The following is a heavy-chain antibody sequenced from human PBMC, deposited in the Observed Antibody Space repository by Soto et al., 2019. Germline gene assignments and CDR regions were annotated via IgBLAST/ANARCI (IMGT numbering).Heavy chain of an antibody. CDR1: GGSISSYY. V-gene: IGHV4-59*08. CDR2: IYYSGST. CDR3: ARFGQGEGRCCSTWFDP. Sequence: SETLSLTCTVSGGSISSYYWSWIRQPPGKGLEWIGYIYYSGSTNYNPSLKSRVTISVDTSKNQFSLKLSSVTAADTAVYYCARFGQGEGRCCSTWFDPWGQGTLVTVSS. J-gene: IGHJ5*02. D-gene: IGHD3-10*01.